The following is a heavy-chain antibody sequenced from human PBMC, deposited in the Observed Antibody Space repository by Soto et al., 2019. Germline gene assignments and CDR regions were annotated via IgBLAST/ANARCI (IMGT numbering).Heavy chain of an antibody. V-gene: IGHV3-33*01. CDR2: IWYDGSNK. J-gene: IGHJ4*02. Sequence: HPGGSLRLSCAASGFTFSSYGMHWVRQAPGKGLEWVAVIWYDGSNKYYADSVKGRFTISRDNSKNTLYLQMNSLRAEDTAVYYCARDLGYCSGGSCYSTDFDYWGQGTLVTVSS. D-gene: IGHD2-15*01. CDR1: GFTFSSYG. CDR3: ARDLGYCSGGSCYSTDFDY.